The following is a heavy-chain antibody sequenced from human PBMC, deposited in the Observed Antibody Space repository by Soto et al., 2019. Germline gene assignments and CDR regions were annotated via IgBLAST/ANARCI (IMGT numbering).Heavy chain of an antibody. CDR3: ATTPRYYYDSSGYYGYY. D-gene: IGHD3-22*01. V-gene: IGHV1-69*13. CDR2: IIPIFGTA. Sequence: ASVKVSCKASGGTFSSYAISWVRQAPGQGLEWMGGIIPIFGTANYAQKFQGRVTITADESTSTAYMELSSLRSEDTAVYYCATTPRYYYDSSGYYGYYWGQGTLVTVSS. CDR1: GGTFSSYA. J-gene: IGHJ4*02.